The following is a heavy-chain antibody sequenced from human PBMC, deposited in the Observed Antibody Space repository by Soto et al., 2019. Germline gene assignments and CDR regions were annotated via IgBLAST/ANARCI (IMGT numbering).Heavy chain of an antibody. V-gene: IGHV3-23*01. CDR2: ISGSGGST. CDR1: GFTFSSYA. J-gene: IGHJ6*02. Sequence: PGGSLRLSCAASGFTFSSYAMSWVRQAPGKGLEWVSAISGSGGSTYYADSVKGRFTISRDNSKNTLYLQMNSLRAGDTAVYYCATGGVFHCTNGVCYIVGYYYYYGMDVWGQGTTVTVSS. CDR3: ATGGVFHCTNGVCYIVGYYYYYGMDV. D-gene: IGHD2-8*01.